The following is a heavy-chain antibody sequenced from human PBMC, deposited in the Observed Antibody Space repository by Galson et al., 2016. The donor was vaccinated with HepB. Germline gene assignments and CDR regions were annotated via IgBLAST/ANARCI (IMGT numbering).Heavy chain of an antibody. Sequence: SLRLSCAASGFSFSNYGMTWVRQAPGKGLEWVPSISGGGTGTYYADSGKGRFTISSDNSKNTLYLQMNSLIAEDTAEYYCAKVRPPHFRTPQENWGQGTLVTVSS. CDR1: GFSFSNYG. D-gene: IGHD5-24*01. CDR2: ISGGGTGT. CDR3: AKVRPPHFRTPQEN. V-gene: IGHV3-23*01. J-gene: IGHJ4*02.